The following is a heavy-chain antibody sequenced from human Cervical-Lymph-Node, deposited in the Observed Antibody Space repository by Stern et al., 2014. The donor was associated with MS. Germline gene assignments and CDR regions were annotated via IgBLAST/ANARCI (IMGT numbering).Heavy chain of an antibody. Sequence: MQLVQSGGGLVQPGGSLRLSCAVSGFTFRAYWMTWVRQAPGKGLECVANIRHDGKESYYVASVKGRFTISRDNAQNSLYLQMHSLRAEDTAVYYCARGDGGMAVTTGDHWGQGTLVTVSS. CDR3: ARGDGGMAVTTGDH. J-gene: IGHJ4*02. V-gene: IGHV3-7*01. D-gene: IGHD5-24*01. CDR1: GFTFRAYW. CDR2: IRHDGKES.